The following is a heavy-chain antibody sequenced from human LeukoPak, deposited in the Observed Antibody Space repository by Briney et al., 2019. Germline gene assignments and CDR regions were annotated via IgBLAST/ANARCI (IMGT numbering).Heavy chain of an antibody. CDR1: GGSISSYY. Sequence: PSETLSLTCTVSGGSISSYYWSWIRQPPGKGLEWIGYIYYSGSTNYNPSLKSRVTISVVTSKNQFSLKLSSVTAADTAVYYCARLAYFDYFDYWGQGTLVTVSS. CDR2: IYYSGST. CDR3: ARLAYFDYFDY. J-gene: IGHJ4*02. D-gene: IGHD2-21*01. V-gene: IGHV4-59*08.